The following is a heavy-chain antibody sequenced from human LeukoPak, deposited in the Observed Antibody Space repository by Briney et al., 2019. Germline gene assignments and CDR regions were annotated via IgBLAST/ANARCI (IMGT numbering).Heavy chain of an antibody. V-gene: IGHV5-51*03. Sequence: PGESLNISCQGSGYSFNTYWVGWVRQMPGKGLEWMGIIYPADSDTRYSPSFQGQVTISADKSINTAYLQWRTLKASDSAIYYCARVLDVDTAVFHYYFDFWGQGTLVTVSS. J-gene: IGHJ4*02. CDR3: ARVLDVDTAVFHYYFDF. CDR2: IYPADSDT. D-gene: IGHD5-18*01. CDR1: GYSFNTYW.